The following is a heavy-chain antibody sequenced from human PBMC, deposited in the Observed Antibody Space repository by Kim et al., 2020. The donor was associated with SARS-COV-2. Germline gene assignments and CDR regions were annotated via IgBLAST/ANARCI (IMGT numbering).Heavy chain of an antibody. Sequence: YSPSFQGQVTISADKSISTTYLQWSSLKASDTAMYYCARQGSGYPYYFDYWGQGTLVTVSS. J-gene: IGHJ4*02. D-gene: IGHD3-22*01. CDR3: ARQGSGYPYYFDY. V-gene: IGHV5-51*01.